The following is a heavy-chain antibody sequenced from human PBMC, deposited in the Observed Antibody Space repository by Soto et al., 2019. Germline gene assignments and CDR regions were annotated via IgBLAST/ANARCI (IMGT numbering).Heavy chain of an antibody. CDR2: ISSSSTYT. CDR1: GFTFSDYY. J-gene: IGHJ4*02. D-gene: IGHD3-10*01. Sequence: QVQLVESVGGLVKPGGSLRLSCAVSGFTFSDYYMTWIRQAAGKGLEWVSWISSSSTYTYYADSVKGLFTISRDNAKNSLYLQMNSLRAEDTAVYYCARGLYGSRSGNQEFDYWCQGTLVTVSS. V-gene: IGHV3-11*05. CDR3: ARGLYGSRSGNQEFDY.